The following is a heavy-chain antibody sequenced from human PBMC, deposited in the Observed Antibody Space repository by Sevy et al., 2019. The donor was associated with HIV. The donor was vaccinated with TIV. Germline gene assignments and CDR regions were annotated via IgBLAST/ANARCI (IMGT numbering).Heavy chain of an antibody. D-gene: IGHD5-18*01. CDR3: VREGLGGYSYSLDY. V-gene: IGHV3-21*06. J-gene: IGHJ4*01. Sequence: GGSLRLSCAASGFTFSSYAMNWVRQAPGKGLEWVSSINAISSNIYYADSVKGRFTISRDNAENSLFLQMNSLSAEDTAVYYCVREGLGGYSYSLDYWGHGTLVTVSS. CDR1: GFTFSSYA. CDR2: INAISSNI.